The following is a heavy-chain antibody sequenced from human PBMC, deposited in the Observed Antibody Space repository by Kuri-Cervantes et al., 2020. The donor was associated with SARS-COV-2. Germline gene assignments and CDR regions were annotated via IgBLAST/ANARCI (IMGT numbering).Heavy chain of an antibody. CDR2: IYYSGST. Sequence: SETLSLTCTVSGGSISSYYWSWIRQPPGKGLEWIGYIYYSGSTNYNPSLKGRVTISVDTSKNQFSLKLSSVTAADTAVYYCAREGYCSGGSCFDYWGQGTLVTVSS. CDR3: AREGYCSGGSCFDY. V-gene: IGHV4-59*01. CDR1: GGSISSYY. D-gene: IGHD2-15*01. J-gene: IGHJ4*02.